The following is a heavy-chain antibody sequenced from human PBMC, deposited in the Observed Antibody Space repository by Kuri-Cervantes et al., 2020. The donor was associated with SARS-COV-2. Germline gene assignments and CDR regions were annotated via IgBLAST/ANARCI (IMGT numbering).Heavy chain of an antibody. V-gene: IGHV4-59*02. CDR3: ARETSKTTPYGMDV. CDR1: GGSVTSYY. CDR2: IYYSGST. J-gene: IGHJ6*02. Sequence: SETLSLTCTVSGGSVTSYYWSWIRQPPGKGLEWIGYIYYSGSTNYNPSLKSRVTISVDTSKNQFSLKLSSVTAADTAVYYCARETSKTTPYGMDVWGQGTTVTVSS. D-gene: IGHD4-11*01.